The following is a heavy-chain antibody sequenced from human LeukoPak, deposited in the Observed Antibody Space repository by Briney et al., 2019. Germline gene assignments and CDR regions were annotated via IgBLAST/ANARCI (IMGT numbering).Heavy chain of an antibody. V-gene: IGHV4-39*02. CDR2: IYYSGST. D-gene: IGHD3-3*01. J-gene: IGHJ4*02. Sequence: PSETLSLTCTVSGGSISSSSYYWGWIRQPPGKGLEWIGSIYYSGSTYYNPSLKSRVTISVDTSKNQFSLKLSSVTAADTAVYYCAREEWLLLDYWGQGTLVTVSS. CDR1: GGSISSSSYY. CDR3: AREEWLLLDY.